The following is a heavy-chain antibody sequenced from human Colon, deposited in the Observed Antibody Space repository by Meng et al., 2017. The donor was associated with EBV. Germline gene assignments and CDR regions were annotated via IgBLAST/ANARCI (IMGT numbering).Heavy chain of an antibody. D-gene: IGHD6-19*01. CDR3: ARVSSGWDYFDY. CDR1: GGSVSSGVYY. CDR2: IYYSGST. V-gene: IGHV4-31*03. Sequence: QGQLQESGPGLVKPSQTLSLTCTVSGGSVSSGVYYWTWIRQHPGKGLEWFGHIYYSGSTFYNPSLKRRVIISIDTSKNQFSLNLRSVTAADTAVYYCARVSSGWDYFDYWGQGTLVTVSS. J-gene: IGHJ4*02.